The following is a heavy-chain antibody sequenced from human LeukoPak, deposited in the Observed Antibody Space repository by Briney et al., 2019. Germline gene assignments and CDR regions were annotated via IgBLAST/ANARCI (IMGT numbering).Heavy chain of an antibody. Sequence: PGGSLRLSCAASGFTFSSYAMTWVRQAPGKGLEWVSVISGSGDSTYYADSVKGRCTISRDNSENTLYLQMNSLRAEDTAVYYCAKRFPTYYYDSSDYWGQGTLVTVSS. CDR1: GFTFSSYA. V-gene: IGHV3-23*01. J-gene: IGHJ4*02. D-gene: IGHD3-22*01. CDR3: AKRFPTYYYDSSDY. CDR2: ISGSGDST.